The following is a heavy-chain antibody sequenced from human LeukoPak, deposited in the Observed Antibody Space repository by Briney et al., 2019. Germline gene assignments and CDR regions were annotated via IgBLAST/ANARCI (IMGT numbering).Heavy chain of an antibody. CDR3: ARDTPAVAGARVDY. J-gene: IGHJ4*02. CDR1: GYTLTNYG. CDR2: ISAYNGNT. Sequence: ASVKVSCKASGYTLTNYGISWVRQAPGQGLEWMGWISAYNGNTNYAQKLQGRVTMTTDTSTSTAYMELRSLRSDDTAVYYCARDTPAVAGARVDYWGQGTLVTVSS. V-gene: IGHV1-18*01. D-gene: IGHD6-13*01.